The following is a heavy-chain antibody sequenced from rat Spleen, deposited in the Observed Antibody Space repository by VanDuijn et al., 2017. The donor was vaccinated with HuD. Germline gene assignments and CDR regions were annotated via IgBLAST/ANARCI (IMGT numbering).Heavy chain of an antibody. J-gene: IGHJ2*01. D-gene: IGHD1-11*01. V-gene: IGHV5S10*01. Sequence: EVQLVESGGGLVQPGRSLKLSCAASGFTFSDYNMAWVRQAPRKGLEWVATIIYDGTRTYYRDSVKGRFTISRDNAKSTLYLQMDSLGSEDTATYYCARGGGYSEVNFDYWGQGVMVTVSS. CDR1: GFTFSDYN. CDR3: ARGGGYSEVNFDY. CDR2: IIYDGTRT.